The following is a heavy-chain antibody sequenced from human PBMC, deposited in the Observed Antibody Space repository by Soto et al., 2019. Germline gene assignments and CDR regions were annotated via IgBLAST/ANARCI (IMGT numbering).Heavy chain of an antibody. CDR2: ISSNGGTT. Sequence: EVQLVESGGGLVQPGGSLRLSCAASGFTFSNYAMQWVRQAPGKGLEFVSSISSNGGTTNYAYSVKGRFTISRDNSRDTLYLQMGSLRPEDMAVYYCARDGRAMNDYWGQGTLVTVSS. J-gene: IGHJ4*02. D-gene: IGHD5-18*01. V-gene: IGHV3-64*01. CDR3: ARDGRAMNDY. CDR1: GFTFSNYA.